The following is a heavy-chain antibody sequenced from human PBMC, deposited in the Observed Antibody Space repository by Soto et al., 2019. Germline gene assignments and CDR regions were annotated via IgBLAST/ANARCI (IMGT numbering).Heavy chain of an antibody. CDR1: GFTLSSYD. D-gene: IGHD5-18*01. V-gene: IGHV3-13*01. Sequence: PGGSLRLSCAASGFTLSSYDMHWVRQATGKDLERVSAIGTAGDTYYPGSVKGRFTISRGNAKNSLYLQMNSLRAEDTAVYYCARSGYSYGPFDYWGQGTLVTVSS. CDR3: ARSGYSYGPFDY. J-gene: IGHJ4*02. CDR2: IGTAGDT.